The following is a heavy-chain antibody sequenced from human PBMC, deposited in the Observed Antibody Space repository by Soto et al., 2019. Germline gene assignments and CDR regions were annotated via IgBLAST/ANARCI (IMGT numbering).Heavy chain of an antibody. Sequence: EGLLVESGGTLVQPGGSQRLSCAASGFALSTYWMTWVRQAPGKGLEWVASIKQDESEIYYVDSVKGRFTISRDNAKNSVYLQMNSLRVEDTAVYYCATYNSYILPTDVWGNGTTVTVS. CDR1: GFALSTYW. D-gene: IGHD3-3*02. CDR2: IKQDESEI. V-gene: IGHV3-7*01. CDR3: ATYNSYILPTDV. J-gene: IGHJ6*03.